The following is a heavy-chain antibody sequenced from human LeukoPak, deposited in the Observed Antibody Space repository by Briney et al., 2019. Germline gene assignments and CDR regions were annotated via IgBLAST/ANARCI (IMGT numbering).Heavy chain of an antibody. D-gene: IGHD2-21*02. CDR2: INHSGST. Sequence: KPSETLSLTCAVYGGSFSGYYWSWIRQPPGKGLEWIGEINHSGSTNYNPSLKSRVTISVDTSKNQFSLKLSSVTAADTAVYYWAREEVTGWFDPWGQGTLVTVSS. J-gene: IGHJ5*02. CDR3: AREEVTGWFDP. V-gene: IGHV4-34*01. CDR1: GGSFSGYY.